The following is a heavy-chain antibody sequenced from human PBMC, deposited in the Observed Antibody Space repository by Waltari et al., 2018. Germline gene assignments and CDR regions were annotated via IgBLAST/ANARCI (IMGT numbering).Heavy chain of an antibody. CDR1: GFRFSNNW. CDR2: MKEDGTQK. Sequence: EVQLVESGGGLVQPGGSLRLSCPASGFRFSNNWMSWVRQAPGKGLEWVANMKEDGTQKYYVDSVRGRFTISRDNTKNTLYLQMNSLRVEDTAVYYCARDWNWGFDYWAREPWSPSP. J-gene: IGHJ4*02. D-gene: IGHD7-27*01. V-gene: IGHV3-7*01. CDR3: ARDWNWGFDY.